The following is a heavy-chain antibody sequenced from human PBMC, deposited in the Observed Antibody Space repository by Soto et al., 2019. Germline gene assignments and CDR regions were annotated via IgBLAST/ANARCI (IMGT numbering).Heavy chain of an antibody. CDR2: ISLDESNQ. CDR3: AKDQASGQGSFDS. J-gene: IGHJ4*02. V-gene: IGHV3-30*18. CDR1: GFPLIIFA. Sequence: VKLVESGGGVVQPGGPLSLSFAAPGFPLIIFAFHGSPQAPDKGLEWVALISLDESNQYYADSVKGRFTISRDNSKNTLFLQMNSLRADDTAVYYCAKDQASGQGSFDSWGQGTLVTVSS.